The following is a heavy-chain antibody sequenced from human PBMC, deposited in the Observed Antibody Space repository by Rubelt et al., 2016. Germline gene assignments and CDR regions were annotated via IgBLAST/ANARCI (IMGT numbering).Heavy chain of an antibody. CDR1: GFTFSSYA. D-gene: IGHD2-15*01. Sequence: EVQLLESGGGLVQPGGSLRLSCAASGFTFSSYAMSWVRQAPGKGLEWVSAISGSGGSTYYADSVKGRFTISRDNSKNTLYLQMNSLRAEDTAVYYCAKGAAKVVVAAVNWFDPWGQGTLVTVSS. J-gene: IGHJ5*02. V-gene: IGHV3-23*01. CDR3: AKGAAKVVVAAVNWFDP. CDR2: ISGSGGST.